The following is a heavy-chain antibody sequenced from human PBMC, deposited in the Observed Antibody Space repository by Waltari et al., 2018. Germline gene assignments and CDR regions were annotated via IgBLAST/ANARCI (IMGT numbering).Heavy chain of an antibody. V-gene: IGHV4-30-4*08. D-gene: IGHD2-15*01. CDR3: ARGYCSGGSCYSEVWFDP. CDR2: IYYSGST. Sequence: QVQLQESGPGLVKPSQTLSLTCTVSGGPISSGDYYWSWIRQPPGKGLEWIGYIYYSGSTYYNPSLKSRVTISVYTSKTQFTLKLSSVTAADPAVYYCARGYCSGGSCYSEVWFDPWGQGTLVTVSS. J-gene: IGHJ5*02. CDR1: GGPISSGDYY.